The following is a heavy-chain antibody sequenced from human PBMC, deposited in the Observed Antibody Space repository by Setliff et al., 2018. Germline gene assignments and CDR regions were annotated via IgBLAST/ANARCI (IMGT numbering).Heavy chain of an antibody. CDR1: GFTFSRYA. CDR2: ISATGGAA. D-gene: IGHD4-4*01. J-gene: IGHJ4*02. CDR3: ARMTTLVIDY. V-gene: IGHV3-23*01. Sequence: HPGGSLRLSCAASGFTFSRYAMTWVRQAPGKGLEWVSLISATGGAAYYEDSVKGRITISRDNSKNTLHLQIYSLTAEDTAVYYCARMTTLVIDYWGQGTLVTVSS.